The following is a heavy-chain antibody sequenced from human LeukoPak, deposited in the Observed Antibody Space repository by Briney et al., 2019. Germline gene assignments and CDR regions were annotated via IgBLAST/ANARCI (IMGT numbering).Heavy chain of an antibody. D-gene: IGHD3-3*01. V-gene: IGHV4-59*01. CDR1: GGAISIYY. J-gene: IGHJ4*02. Sequence: PSETLSLTCTVSGGAISIYYWSWIPQPPGKGLEWIGYIYYSGSTKYNSSLKRQATISVDTSKIQFSLQLSAVTAADTAVYYCAGVGDFWSGYLTYFDYWGQGTLVTVSS. CDR2: IYYSGST. CDR3: AGVGDFWSGYLTYFDY.